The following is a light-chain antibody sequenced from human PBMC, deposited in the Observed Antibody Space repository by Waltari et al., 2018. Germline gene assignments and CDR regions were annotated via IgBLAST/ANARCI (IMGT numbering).Light chain of an antibody. J-gene: IGKJ1*01. CDR2: GAS. CDR3: QHYVRLPAT. Sequence: EVVLTQSPGTLSLSPGERATLACRASQRVGTSLAWYQQKPGQAPRLLIYGASRRATGIPDRFSGSGSGTDFSLTISRLEPEDFVVYYCQHYVRLPATFGQGTKVEI. V-gene: IGKV3-20*01. CDR1: QRVGTS.